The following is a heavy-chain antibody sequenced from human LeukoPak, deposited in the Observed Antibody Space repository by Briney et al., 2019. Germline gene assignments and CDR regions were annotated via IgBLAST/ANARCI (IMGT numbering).Heavy chain of an antibody. V-gene: IGHV3-23*01. D-gene: IGHD2-2*01. J-gene: IGHJ4*02. CDR1: GFTFGNSW. CDR2: ISGSGGST. Sequence: EAGGSLRLSCAASGFTFGNSWVHWVRQAPGKGLEWVSAISGSGGSTYYADSVKGRFTISRDNSKNTLYLQMNSLRAEDTAVYYCAKDLGYQLPLYYFDYWGQGTLVTVSS. CDR3: AKDLGYQLPLYYFDY.